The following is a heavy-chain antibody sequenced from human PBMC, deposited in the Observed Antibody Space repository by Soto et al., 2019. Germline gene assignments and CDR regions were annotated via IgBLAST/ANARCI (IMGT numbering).Heavy chain of an antibody. J-gene: IGHJ4*02. CDR3: ATHRHGLELRLEVH. Sequence: ASVKVSCKVSGYTLTELSMHWVRQAPGKGLEWMGGFDPEDGETIYAQKFQGRVTMTEDTSTDTAYMELSSLRSEDTAVYYCATHRHGLELRLEVHWGQGTLVTVSS. V-gene: IGHV1-24*01. D-gene: IGHD1-7*01. CDR1: GYTLTELS. CDR2: FDPEDGET.